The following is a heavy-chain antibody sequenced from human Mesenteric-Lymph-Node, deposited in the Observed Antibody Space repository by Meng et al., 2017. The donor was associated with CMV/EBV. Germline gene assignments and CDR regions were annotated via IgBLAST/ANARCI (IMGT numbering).Heavy chain of an antibody. CDR3: ARPHYYGSGSSLWFDP. V-gene: IGHV4-39*01. J-gene: IGHJ5*02. CDR1: GGSISSSSYY. D-gene: IGHD3-10*01. CDR2: IYYSGST. Sequence: QLQLQESGPGLVKPSETLSLTCTVSGGSISSSSYYWGWIRQPPGKGLEWIGSIYYSGSTYYNPSLKSRVTISVDTSKNQFSLKLSSVTAADTAVYYCARPHYYGSGSSLWFDPWGQGTLVTVSS.